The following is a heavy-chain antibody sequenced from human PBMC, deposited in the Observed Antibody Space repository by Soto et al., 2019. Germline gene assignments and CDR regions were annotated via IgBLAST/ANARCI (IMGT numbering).Heavy chain of an antibody. CDR1: GFTFSNYG. Sequence: EVQLVESAGGLVKPGGSLRLSCAASGFTFSNYGMNWVRQAPGKGLEWVSFISTTSSDIYYADSVKGRFTISRDSAKNSLYLQMNSLRAEHTAVYYCARVRRYYAQLDAFDIWGQGTMVIVSS. CDR2: ISTTSSDI. V-gene: IGHV3-21*06. CDR3: ARVRRYYAQLDAFDI. D-gene: IGHD2-2*01. J-gene: IGHJ3*02.